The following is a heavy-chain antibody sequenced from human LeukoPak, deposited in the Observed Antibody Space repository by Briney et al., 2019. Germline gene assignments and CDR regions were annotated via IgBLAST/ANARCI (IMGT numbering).Heavy chain of an antibody. Sequence: GGSLRLSCAASGFTFSSYSMNWVRQAPGKGLEWVSAISGSGGSTYYADSVKGRFTISRDNSKNTLYLQMNSLRAEDTAVYYCAKDFSYDFWSGYDYWGQGTLVTVSS. CDR1: GFTFSSYS. J-gene: IGHJ4*02. D-gene: IGHD3-3*01. V-gene: IGHV3-23*01. CDR3: AKDFSYDFWSGYDY. CDR2: ISGSGGST.